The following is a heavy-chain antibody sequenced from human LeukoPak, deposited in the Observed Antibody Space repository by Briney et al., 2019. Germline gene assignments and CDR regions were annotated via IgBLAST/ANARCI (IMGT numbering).Heavy chain of an antibody. J-gene: IGHJ4*02. V-gene: IGHV3-53*01. D-gene: IGHD2-21*02. CDR1: GIAVSSNY. CDR3: ATCDGDCYSLYYFDY. Sequence: PGGSLRLSCVASGIAVSSNYMNWVRQAPGKGLEWVSVIYSGGSTYYADSVKGRFTISRDNSKNTLYLQMNSLRAEDTAVYYCATCDGDCYSLYYFDYWGQGTLVTVSS. CDR2: IYSGGST.